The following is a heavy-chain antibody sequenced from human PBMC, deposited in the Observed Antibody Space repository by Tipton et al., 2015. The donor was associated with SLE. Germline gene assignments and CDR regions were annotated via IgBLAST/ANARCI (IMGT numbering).Heavy chain of an antibody. CDR2: IKSKTDGGTT. D-gene: IGHD1-26*01. V-gene: IGHV3-15*01. CDR1: GFTFSNAW. Sequence: SLRLSCAASGFTFSNAWMSWVRQAPGKGLEWVGRIKSKTDGGTTDYAAPVKGRFTISRDDSKNTLYLQMNSLRAEDTAVYYCASWVSGSADYWGQGTLVTVSS. CDR3: ASWVSGSADY. J-gene: IGHJ4*02.